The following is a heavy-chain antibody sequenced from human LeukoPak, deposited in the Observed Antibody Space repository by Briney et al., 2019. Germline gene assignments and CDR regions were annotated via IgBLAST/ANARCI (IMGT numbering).Heavy chain of an antibody. Sequence: GGSLRLSCAASGFTFSSYSMNWIRQAPGKGLEWVSSISSSTSYIYYADSVKGRFTISKDNAKTSLYLQMNSLRAEDTAVYYCARAGGSTVSHSDYWGQGTLVTVSS. J-gene: IGHJ4*02. V-gene: IGHV3-21*01. CDR3: ARAGGSTVSHSDY. CDR1: GFTFSSYS. D-gene: IGHD4-17*01. CDR2: ISSSTSYI.